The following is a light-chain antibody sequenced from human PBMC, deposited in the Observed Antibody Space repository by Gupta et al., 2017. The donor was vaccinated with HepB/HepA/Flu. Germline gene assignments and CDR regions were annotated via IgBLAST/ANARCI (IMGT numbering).Light chain of an antibody. CDR1: TSNIGAGFD. V-gene: IGLV1-40*01. CDR3: QSYDSSLSGWGV. Sequence: QSVLTQPPSVPGAPGQRVTISCTGSTSNIGAGFDVHWYQQFPGSGPNLLIYGNNNRPSGVPDRFSGSKSGTSASLAITGLQTEDEAYYYCQSYDSSLSGWGVFGGGTKVTVL. CDR2: GNN. J-gene: IGLJ2*01.